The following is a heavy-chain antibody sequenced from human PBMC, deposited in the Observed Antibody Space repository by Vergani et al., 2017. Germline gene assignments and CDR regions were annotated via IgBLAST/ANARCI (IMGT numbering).Heavy chain of an antibody. Sequence: QVQLVQSGAEVKKPGSSVKVSCKASGGTFSSYAISWVRQAPGQGLEWMGGIIPIFGTANYAQKFQGRVTITADESTSTAYMELSSLRSEDTAVYYCARGVAGTARGYYYGMDVGGQGTTVTVSS. CDR3: ARGVAGTARGYYYGMDV. J-gene: IGHJ6*02. V-gene: IGHV1-69*01. D-gene: IGHD6-19*01. CDR2: IIPIFGTA. CDR1: GGTFSSYA.